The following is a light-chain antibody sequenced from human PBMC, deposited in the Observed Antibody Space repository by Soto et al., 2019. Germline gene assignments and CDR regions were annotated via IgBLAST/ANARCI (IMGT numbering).Light chain of an antibody. Sequence: EIVLTRSPATLSVSPGERATLSCRASQSVSSNLAWYQQKPCQAHRLVIYGAFNRATGIPARFSGSGSGTDFTLTISSLEPQDFAVYYGQQRNIWPTVTFGQGTRLDIK. CDR1: QSVSSN. J-gene: IGKJ5*01. CDR3: QQRNIWPTVT. V-gene: IGKV3-11*01. CDR2: GAF.